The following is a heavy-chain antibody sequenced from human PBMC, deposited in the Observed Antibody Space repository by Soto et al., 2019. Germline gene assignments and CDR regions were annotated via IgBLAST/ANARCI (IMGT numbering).Heavy chain of an antibody. J-gene: IGHJ3*01. Sequence: DVQLVESGGGLVQPGGSLRLSCVASGFTFSSSEMYWVRQAPGKGLEWVSYIHPAGQPIFFADSVKGRFTISRDNAKKSVYLQMNSLRAEDTAVYYCARRGSTWGQGTMVTVSS. CDR1: GFTFSSSE. CDR3: ARRGST. D-gene: IGHD2-2*01. CDR2: IHPAGQPI. V-gene: IGHV3-48*03.